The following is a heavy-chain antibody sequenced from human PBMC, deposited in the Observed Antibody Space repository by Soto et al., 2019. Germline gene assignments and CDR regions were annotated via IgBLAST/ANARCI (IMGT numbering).Heavy chain of an antibody. Sequence: PSETLSLTCAVSGGSFSGYYWSWIRQPPGKGLEWIGEINHSGSTNYNPSLKSRVTISVDTSKNQFSLKLSSVTAADTAVYYCARGLYYYGSGSYPAYYFDYWGQGTLVTVSS. CDR1: GGSFSGYY. D-gene: IGHD3-10*01. V-gene: IGHV4-34*01. CDR2: INHSGST. CDR3: ARGLYYYGSGSYPAYYFDY. J-gene: IGHJ4*02.